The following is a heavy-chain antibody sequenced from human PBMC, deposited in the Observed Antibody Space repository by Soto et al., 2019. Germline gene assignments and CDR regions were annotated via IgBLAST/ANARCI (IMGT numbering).Heavy chain of an antibody. CDR1: GCTFSSYA. V-gene: IGHV1-3*01. D-gene: IGHD3-3*01. CDR3: ARAVVLRFLEWLPPRVWFDP. CDR2: INAGNGNT. J-gene: IGHJ5*02. Sequence: PSGRTSIKSSGCTFSSYAMHWAGPAPGQRLEWMGWINAGNGNTKYSQKFQGRVTITRDTSASTAYMELSSLRSEDTAVYYCARAVVLRFLEWLPPRVWFDPWGQGTLVTVSS.